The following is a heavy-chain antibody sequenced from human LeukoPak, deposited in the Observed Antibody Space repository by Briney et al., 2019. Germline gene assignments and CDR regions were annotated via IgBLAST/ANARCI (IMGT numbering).Heavy chain of an antibody. CDR2: IYFSGRT. J-gene: IGHJ4*02. Sequence: PPETLSLTCTVSGGSISSGDYYWGSGRQPPGGGLGWIGSIYFSGRTYYHPSLTSRVTMSVGTSKNRFSVRLSSVTAADTAVYYCARYRGSPLVYFDYWGQGSLVTVSS. CDR1: GGSISSGDYY. CDR3: ARYRGSPLVYFDY. V-gene: IGHV4-39*01. D-gene: IGHD1-26*01.